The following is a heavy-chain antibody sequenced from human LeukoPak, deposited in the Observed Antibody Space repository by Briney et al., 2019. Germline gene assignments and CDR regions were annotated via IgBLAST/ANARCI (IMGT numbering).Heavy chain of an antibody. CDR1: GGSISRYY. D-gene: IGHD1-26*01. CDR3: ARHSGSYYDNYDY. V-gene: IGHV4-59*08. J-gene: IGHJ4*02. Sequence: PSETLSLTCTVSGGSISRYYWSWIRQPPGKGLEWIAYISYSGSTNYNPSLKSRVTISVDTSKNQFSLKLNSVTATDTAVYYCARHSGSYYDNYDYWGQGTLVTVSS. CDR2: ISYSGST.